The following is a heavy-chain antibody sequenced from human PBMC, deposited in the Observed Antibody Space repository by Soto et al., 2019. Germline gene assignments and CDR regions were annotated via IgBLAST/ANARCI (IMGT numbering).Heavy chain of an antibody. CDR2: INPAGTIT. V-gene: IGHV3-74*01. CDR3: TSDTFGLRDT. Sequence: MQMVESGGGSVQPGGSLRLSCAASGFPFSHYWMHWVRQTPGKGLVWVSRINPAGTITNYADSVEGRFTISRDNADSALFLQMNGPSAEDTAIYYCTSDTFGLRDTWGQGTLVTVSS. D-gene: IGHD3-16*01. CDR1: GFPFSHYW. J-gene: IGHJ5*02.